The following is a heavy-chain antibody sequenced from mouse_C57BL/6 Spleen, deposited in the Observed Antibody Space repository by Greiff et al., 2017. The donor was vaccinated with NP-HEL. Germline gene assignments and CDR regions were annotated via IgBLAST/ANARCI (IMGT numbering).Heavy chain of an antibody. D-gene: IGHD5-1*01. CDR2: INPNNGGT. J-gene: IGHJ1*03. Sequence: EVQLQQSGPELVKPGASVKIPCKASGYTFTDYNMDWVKQSHGKSLEWIGDINPNNGGTIYNQKFKGKATLTVDKSSSTAYMELRSLTSEDTAVYYCARYLAIYWYFGVWGTGTTVTVSS. CDR3: ARYLAIYWYFGV. V-gene: IGHV1-18*01. CDR1: GYTFTDYN.